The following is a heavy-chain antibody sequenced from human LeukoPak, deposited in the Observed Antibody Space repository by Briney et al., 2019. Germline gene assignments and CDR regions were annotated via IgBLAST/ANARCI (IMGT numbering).Heavy chain of an antibody. V-gene: IGHV4-31*03. Sequence: SETLSLTCTVSGGSISSGGYYWSWIRQHPGKGLEWIGYIYYSGSTYYNPSLKSRVTISVDTSKNQFSLKLSSVTAADTAVYYCARTGWAAAGTMPPDYWGQGTLVTVSS. CDR3: ARTGWAAAGTMPPDY. CDR1: GGSISSGGYY. CDR2: IYYSGST. D-gene: IGHD6-13*01. J-gene: IGHJ4*02.